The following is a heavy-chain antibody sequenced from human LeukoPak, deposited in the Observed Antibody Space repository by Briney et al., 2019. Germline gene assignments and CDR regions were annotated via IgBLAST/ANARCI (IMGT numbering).Heavy chain of an antibody. Sequence: PSETLSLTCTVSGYSISSGFYWGWIRQPPGKGLEWIGSIYNSGDSYYNPSLNSRLTISVDTSKNQFSLKVSSVTAADTAVYYCARVPKPIRYFGPWGQGTLVTVSS. CDR2: IYNSGDS. D-gene: IGHD3-9*01. CDR1: GYSISSGFY. V-gene: IGHV4-38-2*02. J-gene: IGHJ5*02. CDR3: ARVPKPIRYFGP.